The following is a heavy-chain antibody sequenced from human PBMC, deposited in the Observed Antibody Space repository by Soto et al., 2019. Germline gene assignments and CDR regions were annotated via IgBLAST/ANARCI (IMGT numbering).Heavy chain of an antibody. V-gene: IGHV1-18*01. D-gene: IGHD1-26*01. J-gene: IGHJ5*02. CDR1: GYTFTSYG. CDR2: ISAYNYNT. Sequence: QVQLVQSGAEVKKPGASVKVSCKASGYTFTSYGLIWVRQAPGQGLEWMGRISAYNYNTNYAQKLLGRVTMTTDTSTSTAYMELRSLRTDVTAVYYCARVVGAIGHWFDHRGQGTLVTVSS. CDR3: ARVVGAIGHWFDH.